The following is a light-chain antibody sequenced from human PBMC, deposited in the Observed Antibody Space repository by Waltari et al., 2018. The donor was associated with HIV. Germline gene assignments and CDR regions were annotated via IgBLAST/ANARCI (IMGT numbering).Light chain of an antibody. V-gene: IGKV3-11*01. J-gene: IGKJ5*01. CDR3: QQRSDWPPRIT. CDR2: DAS. Sequence: EIVLTQSPATLSLSPGERATLSCRASHSINTYLAWYQRKPGQAPRLLIYDASNRATGIPARFSGRGSGTDFTLTISSLEPEDFALYYCQQRSDWPPRITFGQGTRLEIK. CDR1: HSINTY.